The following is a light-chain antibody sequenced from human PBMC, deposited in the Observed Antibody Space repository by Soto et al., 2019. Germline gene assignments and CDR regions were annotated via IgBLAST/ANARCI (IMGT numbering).Light chain of an antibody. Sequence: QSVLTQPASVSGSPGQSITISCTGTSSDVGGYNYVSWYQQHPGKAPKLMIYEVSNRPSGVSNRFSGSKSGNTASLTISWLQAEDEADYYCSSYTSSSTPYYVFGTGTKLTVL. CDR2: EVS. V-gene: IGLV2-14*01. J-gene: IGLJ1*01. CDR3: SSYTSSSTPYYV. CDR1: SSDVGGYNY.